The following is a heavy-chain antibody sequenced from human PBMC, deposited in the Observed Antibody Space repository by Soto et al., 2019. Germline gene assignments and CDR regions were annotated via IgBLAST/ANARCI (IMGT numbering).Heavy chain of an antibody. J-gene: IGHJ4*02. D-gene: IGHD4-17*01. CDR2: IIPILGIA. CDR3: ASALLPYGGYVPYYFDY. CDR1: GGTFSSYT. V-gene: IGHV1-69*02. Sequence: ASVKVSCKASGGTFSSYTISWVRQAPGQGLEWMGRIIPILGIANYAQKFQGRVTITADKSTSTAYMELSSLRSEDTAVYYCASALLPYGGYVPYYFDYWGQGTLVTVSS.